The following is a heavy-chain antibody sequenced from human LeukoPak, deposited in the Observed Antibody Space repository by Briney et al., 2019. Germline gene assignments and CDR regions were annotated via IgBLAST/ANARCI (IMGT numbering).Heavy chain of an antibody. CDR3: ANPSHGRRYYYGMDV. CDR1: GFTFSSYG. Sequence: PGGSLRLSCAASGFTFSSYGVHWVRQAPGKGLEWVAVISYDGSNKYYADSVKGRFTISRDNSKNTLYLQMNSLRAEDTAVYYCANPSHGRRYYYGMDVWGQGTTVTVSS. J-gene: IGHJ6*02. V-gene: IGHV3-30*18. CDR2: ISYDGSNK. D-gene: IGHD1-26*01.